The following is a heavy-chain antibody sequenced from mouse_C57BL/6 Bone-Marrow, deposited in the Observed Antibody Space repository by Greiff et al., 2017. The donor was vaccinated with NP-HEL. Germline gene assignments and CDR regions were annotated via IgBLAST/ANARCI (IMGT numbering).Heavy chain of an antibody. CDR3: AREGVYYGSSYDWFAY. CDR2: IDPSDSYT. CDR1: GYTFTSYW. D-gene: IGHD1-1*01. J-gene: IGHJ3*01. Sequence: QVQLQQPGAELVMPGASVKLSCKASGYTFTSYWMHWVKQRPRQGLEWIGEIDPSDSYTNYNQKFKGKSTVTVDKSSSTAYMQLSSLTSEDSAVYYCAREGVYYGSSYDWFAYWGQGTLVTVSA. V-gene: IGHV1-69*01.